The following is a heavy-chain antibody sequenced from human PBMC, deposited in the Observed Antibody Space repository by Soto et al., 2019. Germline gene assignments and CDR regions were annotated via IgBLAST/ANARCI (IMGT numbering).Heavy chain of an antibody. V-gene: IGHV1-69*05. J-gene: IGHJ6*02. CDR2: IIPIFGTA. CDR3: ARDDVDTAMPYGMDV. D-gene: IGHD5-18*01. CDR1: GGTFSSYA. Sequence: QVQLVQSGAEVKKPGSSVKVSCKASGGTFSSYAISWVRQAPGQGLEWMGGIIPIFGTANYAQKFQGRVTXTXXXSXCTAYMELSSLRAEDTAVYYCARDDVDTAMPYGMDVWGQGTTVTVSS.